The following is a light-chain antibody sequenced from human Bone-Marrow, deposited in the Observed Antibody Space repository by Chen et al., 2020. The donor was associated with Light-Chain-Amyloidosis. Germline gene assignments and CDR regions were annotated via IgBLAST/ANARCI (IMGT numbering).Light chain of an antibody. Sequence: QSALTQPASVSGSPGQSITISCTGTTNDVGRYKYVSWYQQHPGKAPKLLINDVNSRPSGISDRFSGSQSGNTASLTISGLQADDEADYYCGSFTTTNSLVFGGGTKLTVL. J-gene: IGLJ2*01. CDR2: DVN. CDR1: TNDVGRYKY. CDR3: GSFTTTNSLV. V-gene: IGLV2-14*03.